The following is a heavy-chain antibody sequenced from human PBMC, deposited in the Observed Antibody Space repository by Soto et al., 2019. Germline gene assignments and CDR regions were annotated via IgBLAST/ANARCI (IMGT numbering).Heavy chain of an antibody. CDR3: ARSYDYVWGSYRSYYFDY. V-gene: IGHV4-39*01. J-gene: IGHJ4*02. CDR1: GGSISSSSYY. D-gene: IGHD3-16*02. CDR2: IYYSGST. Sequence: QLQLQESGPGLVKPSETLSLTCTVSGGSISSSSYYWGWIRQPPGKGLEWIGSIYYSGSTYYNPSLKGRVTISVDTSKNQFSLKLSSVTAADTAVYYCARSYDYVWGSYRSYYFDYWGQGTLVTVSS.